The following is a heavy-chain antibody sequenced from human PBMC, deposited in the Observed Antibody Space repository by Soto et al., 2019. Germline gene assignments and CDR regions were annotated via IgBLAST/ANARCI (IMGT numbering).Heavy chain of an antibody. CDR2: VYYTGST. CDR3: ARTRMIESWIDS. CDR1: GSSISSYY. Sequence: SETLSLTCNVSGSSISSYYWSWIRQPPGKGLEWIGYVYYTGSTLYNPSLKSRVTISVDMSKKEFSLRLSSVIAAGTAVYYCARTRMIESWIDSWGQGTPVTVSS. D-gene: IGHD3-16*01. V-gene: IGHV4-59*01. J-gene: IGHJ4*02.